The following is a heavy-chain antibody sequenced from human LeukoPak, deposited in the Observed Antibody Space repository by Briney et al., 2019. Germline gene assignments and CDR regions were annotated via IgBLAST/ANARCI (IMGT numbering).Heavy chain of an antibody. CDR3: ARGHPYPDY. V-gene: IGHV4-38-2*02. CDR1: GYSISSGYY. CDR2: IYHSGST. J-gene: IGHJ4*02. Sequence: SETLSLTCTVSGYSISSGYYWGWIRQPPGKGLEWIGSIYHSGSTYYNPSLRSRVTISVDTSKNQFSLKLSSVTAADTAVYYCARGHPYPDYWGQGTLVTVSS.